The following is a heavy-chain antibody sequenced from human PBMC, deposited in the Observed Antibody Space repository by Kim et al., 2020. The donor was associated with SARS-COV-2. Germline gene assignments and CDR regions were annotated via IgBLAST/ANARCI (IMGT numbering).Heavy chain of an antibody. V-gene: IGHV3-64D*06. CDR2: ISSNGGST. CDR1: GFTFSSYA. Sequence: GGSLRLSCSASGFTFSSYAMHWVRQAPGKGLEYVSAISSNGGSTYYADSVKGRFTISRDNSKNTLYLQMSSLRAEDTAVYYCVKDWITIFGVAPGSSILWGRGTLVTVSS. D-gene: IGHD3-3*01. CDR3: VKDWITIFGVAPGSSIL. J-gene: IGHJ2*01.